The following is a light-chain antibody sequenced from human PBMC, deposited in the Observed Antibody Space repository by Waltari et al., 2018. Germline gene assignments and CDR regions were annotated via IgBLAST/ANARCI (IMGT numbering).Light chain of an antibody. CDR2: LNSDGGH. Sequence: QLVLTQSPSASASLGASVKFTCTLSSGHSSYAIAWHQQQPEKGPRYLMKLNSDGGHIKGDGIPDRFSGASSGAERYLTISSLQSEDEADYYCQTWGTGIQVFGGGTKLTVL. V-gene: IGLV4-69*01. CDR3: QTWGTGIQV. CDR1: SGHSSYA. J-gene: IGLJ3*02.